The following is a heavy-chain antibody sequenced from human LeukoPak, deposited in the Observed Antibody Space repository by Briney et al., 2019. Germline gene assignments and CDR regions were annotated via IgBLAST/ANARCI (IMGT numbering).Heavy chain of an antibody. CDR1: GYTFTSYY. J-gene: IGHJ4*02. V-gene: IGHV1-46*01. CDR3: ARLLSSTKKAFDY. CDR2: INPSGGST. Sequence: ASVKVSCKASGYTFTSYYMHWVRQAPGQGLEWMGIINPSGGSTSYAQKFQGRVTMTRDTSISTAYMELSRLRSDDTAVYYCARLLSSTKKAFDYWGQGTLVTVSS. D-gene: IGHD2-2*01.